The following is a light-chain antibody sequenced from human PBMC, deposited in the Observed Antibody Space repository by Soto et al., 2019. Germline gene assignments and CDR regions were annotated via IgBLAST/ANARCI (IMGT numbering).Light chain of an antibody. Sequence: DIVITQSPSTLSVSPGERATLYCKASQRISSNLAWYQQKPGQPPRLLIYGASTRATGIPARFSGSGSGTEFTLTISGLQSEDFALYYCQQYNIWPPYTFGQGTKLDIK. J-gene: IGKJ2*01. CDR2: GAS. V-gene: IGKV3-15*01. CDR1: QRISSN. CDR3: QQYNIWPPYT.